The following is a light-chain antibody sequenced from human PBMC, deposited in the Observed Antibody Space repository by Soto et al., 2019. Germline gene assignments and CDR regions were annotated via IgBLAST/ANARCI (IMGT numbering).Light chain of an antibody. V-gene: IGLV2-14*01. CDR2: DVS. CDR1: SSDVGDYNY. CDR3: SSYTSSSTLYV. Sequence: SVLTQPASVSGSPGQSITISCTGTSSDVGDYNYVSWYQQHPGKAPKLMIYDVSNRPSGVSNRFSDSKSGNTASLTISGLHAEDEADYYCSSYTSSSTLYVFGTGTKVTVL. J-gene: IGLJ1*01.